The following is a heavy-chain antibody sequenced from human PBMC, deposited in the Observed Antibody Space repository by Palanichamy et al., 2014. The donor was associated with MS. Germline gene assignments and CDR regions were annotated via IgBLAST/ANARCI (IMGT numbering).Heavy chain of an antibody. J-gene: IGHJ6*02. CDR2: IYTSGST. CDR3: ARYSHSKGAYYYYGMDV. V-gene: IGHV4-61*02. CDR1: GGSMRSGGYY. Sequence: QVQLQESGPGLVKPSQTLSLTCTVSGGSMRSGGYYWSWIRQSAGKGLEWIGRIYTSGSTSYNPSLKSRVTISVDTSKNQFSLRLTSVTAADTAVYYCARYSHSKGAYYYYGMDVWGQGTTVIVSS. D-gene: IGHD2/OR15-2a*01.